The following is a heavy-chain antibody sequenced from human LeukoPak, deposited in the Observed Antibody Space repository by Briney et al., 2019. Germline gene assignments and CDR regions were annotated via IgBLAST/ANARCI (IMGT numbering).Heavy chain of an antibody. D-gene: IGHD2-2*03. CDR3: AKGGYFAFET. CDR2: INRSGRT. CDR1: GFTFSTYD. V-gene: IGHV3-23*01. Sequence: PGGSLRLSCAASGFTFSTYDMQWVPQAPGKGLEWVSGINRSGRTYYTDSVKGRFTISRDNSKNTLYLQMNSLRAEDTAVYYCAKGGYFAFETWGQGTMVAVSS. J-gene: IGHJ3*02.